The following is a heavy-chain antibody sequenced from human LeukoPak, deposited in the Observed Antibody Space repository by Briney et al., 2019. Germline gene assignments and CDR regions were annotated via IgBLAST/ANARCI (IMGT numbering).Heavy chain of an antibody. CDR3: ASHINDNGDYWFFGY. CDR1: GYTFTGYY. J-gene: IGHJ4*02. V-gene: IGHV1-2*02. D-gene: IGHD4-17*01. CDR2: INPNSGGT. Sequence: ASVKVSCKASGYTFTGYYMHWVRQAPGQGLEGMGWINPNSGGTNYARKFQGRVTMTRDTSISTAYMELSRLRSDDTAVYYCASHINDNGDYWFFGYWGQGTLVTVSS.